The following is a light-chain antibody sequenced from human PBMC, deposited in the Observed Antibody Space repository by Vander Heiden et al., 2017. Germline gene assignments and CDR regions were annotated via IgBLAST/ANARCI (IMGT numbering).Light chain of an antibody. CDR3: RQYDSTPLT. CDR1: QSVLYSSNNKNY. V-gene: IGKV4-1*01. CDR2: WAS. Sequence: DIVMTQSPDSLAVSLGERATINCKSSQSVLYSSNNKNYLAWYQQKPGLPPKLLIYWASTRESGVPDRFSGCGSGTDFTLTISSLQAEDVAVSYCRQYDSTPLTFGGGTKVEIK. J-gene: IGKJ4*01.